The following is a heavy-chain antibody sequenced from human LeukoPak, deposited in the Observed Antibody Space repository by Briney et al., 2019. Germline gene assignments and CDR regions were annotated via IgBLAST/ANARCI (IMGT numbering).Heavy chain of an antibody. CDR2: IIPIFGTA. J-gene: IGHJ4*02. CDR1: GGTFSSYA. D-gene: IGHD3-22*01. CDR3: ARPYYYDSSGYYYYFDY. Sequence: SVKVSCKASGGTFSSYAISWVRQAPGQGLEWMGGIIPIFGTANYAQKFRGRVTITADESTSTAYMELSSLRSEDTAVYYCARPYYYDSSGYYYYFDYWGQGTLVTVSS. V-gene: IGHV1-69*01.